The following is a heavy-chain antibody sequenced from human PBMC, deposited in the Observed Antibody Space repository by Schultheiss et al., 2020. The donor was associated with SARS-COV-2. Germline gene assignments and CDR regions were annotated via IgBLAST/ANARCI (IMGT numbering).Heavy chain of an antibody. Sequence: ASVKVSCKASGYTFTSYAMHWVRQAPGQRLEWMGWINAGNGNTKYSQKFQGRVTITRDTSASTAYMELSSLRSEDTAVYYCAREGLWELRHFDYWGQGTLVTVSS. V-gene: IGHV1-3*01. CDR3: AREGLWELRHFDY. J-gene: IGHJ4*02. CDR1: GYTFTSYA. CDR2: INAGNGNT. D-gene: IGHD1-26*01.